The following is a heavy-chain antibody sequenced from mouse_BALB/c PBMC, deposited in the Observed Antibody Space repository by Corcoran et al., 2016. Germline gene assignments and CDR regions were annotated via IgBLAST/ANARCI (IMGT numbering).Heavy chain of an antibody. J-gene: IGHJ4*01. CDR1: GYTFTNYG. CDR2: INTYTGEP. CDR3: AREPYAMDY. Sequence: QIQLVQSGPELKKPGETVKISCKVSGYTFTNYGMNWVKQAPGKGLKWMGWINTYTGEPTYADDFKGRFAFSLETSASTAYLQINNLKNEDMATYFCAREPYAMDYWGQGTSVTVSS. V-gene: IGHV9-1*02.